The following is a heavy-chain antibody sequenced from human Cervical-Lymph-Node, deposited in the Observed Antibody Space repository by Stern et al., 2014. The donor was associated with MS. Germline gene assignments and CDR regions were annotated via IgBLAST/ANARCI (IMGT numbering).Heavy chain of an antibody. J-gene: IGHJ4*02. D-gene: IGHD6-19*01. CDR2: IYYSGST. CDR3: ARASSGWYMGY. V-gene: IGHV4-59*01. Sequence: QVKLQESGPGLVKPSETLSLTCTVSGGSISSYYLSWIRQAPGKGLEWIGYIYYSGSTNYNPSLKSRVTISVDTSKNQFSLKLSSVTAADTAVYYCARASSGWYMGYWGQGTLVTVSS. CDR1: GGSISSYY.